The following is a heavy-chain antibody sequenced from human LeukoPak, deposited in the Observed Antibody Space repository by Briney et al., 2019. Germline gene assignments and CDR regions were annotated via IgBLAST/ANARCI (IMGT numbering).Heavy chain of an antibody. V-gene: IGHV3-30*02. Sequence: GGSLRLSCAASGFTFSSYGMHWVRQAPGKGLEWVAFIRYDGSNKNYADSVKGRFTISRDNSKNTLYLQMNSLRAEDTAVYYCVKEADNSGTYYMDVWGKGTTVTVSS. D-gene: IGHD2/OR15-2a*01. CDR1: GFTFSSYG. J-gene: IGHJ6*03. CDR2: IRYDGSNK. CDR3: VKEADNSGTYYMDV.